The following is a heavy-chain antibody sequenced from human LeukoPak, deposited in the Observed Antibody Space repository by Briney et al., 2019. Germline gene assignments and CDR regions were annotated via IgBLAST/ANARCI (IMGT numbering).Heavy chain of an antibody. CDR1: GFAVSTYS. CDR3: ARAGFYNGYDY. Sequence: GGSLRLSREGFGFAVSTYSMHWVRQPPGQGLGWVSRLNSDGIRKDYADSVRGRMTISRDNAKNTFYMYMDSLRPEDTAVYFCARAGFYNGYDYWGPGTLVTVSS. D-gene: IGHD5-18*01. CDR2: LNSDGIRK. V-gene: IGHV3-74*01. J-gene: IGHJ4*02.